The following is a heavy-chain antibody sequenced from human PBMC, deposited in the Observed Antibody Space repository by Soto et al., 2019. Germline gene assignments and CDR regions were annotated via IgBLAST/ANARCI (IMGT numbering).Heavy chain of an antibody. CDR3: ARGLYGGHLMVDYGDPHYFDY. V-gene: IGHV4-34*01. J-gene: IGHJ4*02. CDR1: GGSFSGYY. D-gene: IGHD4-17*01. Sequence: SETLSLTCAVYGGSFSGYYWSWIRQPPGKGLEWIGEINHSGSTNYNPSLKSRVTISVDTSKSQFSLKLSSVTAADTAVYYCARGLYGGHLMVDYGDPHYFDYWGQGTLVTVSS. CDR2: INHSGST.